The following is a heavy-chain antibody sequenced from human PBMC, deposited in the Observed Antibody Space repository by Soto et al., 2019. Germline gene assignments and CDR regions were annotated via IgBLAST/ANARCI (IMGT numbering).Heavy chain of an antibody. J-gene: IGHJ6*03. CDR1: GDSVSSNSAA. Sequence: SQTLSLTCAISGDSVSSNSAAWNWIRQSPSRGLEWLGRTYYRSKWYNDYAVSVKSRITINPDTSKNQFSLQLNSVTPEDTAVYYCARVPLVRVDDSYYYYYYMDVWGKGTTVTVSS. V-gene: IGHV6-1*01. CDR3: ARVPLVRVDDSYYYYYYMDV. D-gene: IGHD3-22*01. CDR2: TYYRSKWYN.